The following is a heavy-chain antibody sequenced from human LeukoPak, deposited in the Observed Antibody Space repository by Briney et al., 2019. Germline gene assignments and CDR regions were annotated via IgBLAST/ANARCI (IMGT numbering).Heavy chain of an antibody. CDR3: AKRSDYSGNWNYFDY. D-gene: IGHD4-23*01. J-gene: IGHJ4*02. V-gene: IGHV3-23*01. CDR2: TSASGGST. Sequence: GGSLRLSCAASGFTFSTYGMSWVRQAPGKGLEWVSATSASGGSTYYADSVKGRFIISRDNSKNTLLLQMNSLRVEDTAVYYCAKRSDYSGNWNYFDYWGQGTLVTVSS. CDR1: GFTFSTYG.